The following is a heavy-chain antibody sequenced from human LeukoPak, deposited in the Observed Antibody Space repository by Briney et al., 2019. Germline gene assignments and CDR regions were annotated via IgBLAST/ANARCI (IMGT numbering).Heavy chain of an antibody. D-gene: IGHD2-8*02. V-gene: IGHV3-23*01. Sequence: GGSLRLSCAASGFTFSTFAMIWVRQPPGKGLEWVSSIFPSGGEIHYADSVGGRFTISRDNSKSTLSLQMNSLRAEDTAIYYCATYRQVLLPFESWGQGTLVTVSS. CDR1: GFTFSTFA. CDR2: IFPSGGEI. J-gene: IGHJ4*02. CDR3: ATYRQVLLPFES.